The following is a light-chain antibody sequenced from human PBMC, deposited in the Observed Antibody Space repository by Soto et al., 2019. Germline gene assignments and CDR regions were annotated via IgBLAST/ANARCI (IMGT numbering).Light chain of an antibody. Sequence: DIQMTQSPSSLSASVGDRVTITCLASQIISSYLNWYQQKPGKAPKLLIYAASSLQSGVPSRFSGSGSGTDFTLTISSLQPEDFATYYCQQSYSTPITFGQGTRLEI. J-gene: IGKJ5*01. V-gene: IGKV1-39*01. CDR1: QIISSY. CDR3: QQSYSTPIT. CDR2: AAS.